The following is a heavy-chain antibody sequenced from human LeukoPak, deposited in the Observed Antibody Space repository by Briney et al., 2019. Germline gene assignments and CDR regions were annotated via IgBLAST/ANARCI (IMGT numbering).Heavy chain of an antibody. CDR1: RFTFSSYS. J-gene: IGHJ3*02. CDR3: ARASPPRGAFDI. V-gene: IGHV3-21*01. Sequence: PGGSLRLSCTACRFTFSSYSRNWVRQAPGKGLEWVSSISSSSSYIYYADSVKGRFTISRDNAKNSLYLQMDSLRAEDTAVYYCARASPPRGAFDIWGPGTMVTVSS. CDR2: ISSSSSYI.